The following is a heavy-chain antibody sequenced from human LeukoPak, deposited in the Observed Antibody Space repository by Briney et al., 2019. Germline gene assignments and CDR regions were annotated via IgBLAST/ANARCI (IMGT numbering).Heavy chain of an antibody. V-gene: IGHV1-2*02. J-gene: IGHJ4*02. Sequence: ASVKVSCKASGYTFTGYYMHWVRQAPGQGLEWMGWINPNSGGTNYAQKFQGRVTMTRDTYISTAYMELSRLRSDDTAVYYCARSPSDYGDFNDYWGQGTLVTVSS. CDR2: INPNSGGT. CDR1: GYTFTGYY. D-gene: IGHD4-17*01. CDR3: ARSPSDYGDFNDY.